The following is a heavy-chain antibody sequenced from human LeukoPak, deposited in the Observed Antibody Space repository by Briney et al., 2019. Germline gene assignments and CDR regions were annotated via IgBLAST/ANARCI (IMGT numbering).Heavy chain of an antibody. CDR2: ISAYNGNT. Sequence: ASVKVSCKASGYTFTSYGISWVRQAPGQGLEWMGWISAYNGNTNYARKLQGRVTMTTDTSTSTAYMELRSLRSDDTAVYYCARDRQWLATSAFDIWGQGTMVTVSS. V-gene: IGHV1-18*01. D-gene: IGHD6-19*01. CDR1: GYTFTSYG. J-gene: IGHJ3*02. CDR3: ARDRQWLATSAFDI.